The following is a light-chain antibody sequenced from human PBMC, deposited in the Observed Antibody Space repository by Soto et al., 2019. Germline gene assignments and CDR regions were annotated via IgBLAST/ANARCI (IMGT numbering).Light chain of an antibody. CDR2: DAS. CDR1: QSLSPW. CDR3: QQYHSHLPS. Sequence: DIQMTQFPSTLSASVGDRVTITCSASQSLSPWLAWYQQKPGNAPKLLIYDASTLVGGAPSRFSRSGCGTGFTPTISSLQPDHGATYYCQQYHSHLPSLXPGAKADIK. V-gene: IGKV1-5*01. J-gene: IGKJ3*01.